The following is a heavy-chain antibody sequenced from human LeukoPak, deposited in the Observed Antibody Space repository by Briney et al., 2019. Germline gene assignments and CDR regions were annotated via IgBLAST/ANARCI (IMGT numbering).Heavy chain of an antibody. CDR3: ARDNSVRDEAWWFNP. D-gene: IGHD5-24*01. CDR1: GYTFTSNY. Sequence: ASVKVSCKAFGYTFTSNYMHCVRQAPGQPPERRGVMSPSGGSTTYAQKFQGRVTLTRDMSTSTDYLELSSLRSEDTAVYYCARDNSVRDEAWWFNPWGQGTLVTVSS. J-gene: IGHJ5*02. V-gene: IGHV1-46*01. CDR2: MSPSGGST.